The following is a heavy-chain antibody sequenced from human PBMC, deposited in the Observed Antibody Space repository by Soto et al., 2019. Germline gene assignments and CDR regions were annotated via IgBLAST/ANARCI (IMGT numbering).Heavy chain of an antibody. D-gene: IGHD3-10*01. CDR1: GYTFTSYG. V-gene: IGHV1-18*01. J-gene: IGHJ4*02. CDR3: ARDLPTMVRRINFWDH. CDR2: IRAYNGKT. Sequence: QVQLVQSGAAVKKPGASVKVSCKASGYTFTSYGISWLRQAPGQGLELMGRIRAYNGKTIYAQKLQDRVTRTTNTSTSTAYVELRSLRSDDTAVYYWARDLPTMVRRINFWDHWGQGTLVTVSS.